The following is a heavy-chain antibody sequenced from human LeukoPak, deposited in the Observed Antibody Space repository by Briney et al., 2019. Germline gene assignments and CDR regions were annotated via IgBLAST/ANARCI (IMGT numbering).Heavy chain of an antibody. J-gene: IGHJ4*02. V-gene: IGHV3-49*03. CDR2: IRSKAYGGTT. D-gene: IGHD3-22*01. CDR1: GFTFGDYA. CDR3: XXXXXXXXSGSDY. Sequence: GGSLRLSCTASGFTFGDYAMSWLRQAPGKGLEWVGFIRSKAYGGTTEYAASVKGRFTISRDDSKSIAYLQMNSLKTEDTAVYXXXXXXXXXXSGSDYWGQGTLVTVSS.